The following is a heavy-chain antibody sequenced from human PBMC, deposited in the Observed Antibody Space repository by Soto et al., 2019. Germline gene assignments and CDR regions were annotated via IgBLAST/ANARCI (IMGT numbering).Heavy chain of an antibody. CDR2: IFPSGTT. CDR3: ARSREFDY. Sequence: KPSETLSLTCGVSGGSLSGATYSWNWIRQPPGKGLEWIGYIFPSGTTYYNPSLKSRDTISIDVSKNQFSLSLRSLTAADTAVYYCARSREFDYWSQGTLVTVSS. V-gene: IGHV4-30-2*01. J-gene: IGHJ4*02. CDR1: GGSLSGATYS.